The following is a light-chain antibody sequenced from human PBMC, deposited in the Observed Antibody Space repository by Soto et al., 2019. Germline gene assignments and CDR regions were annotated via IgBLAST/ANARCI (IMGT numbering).Light chain of an antibody. CDR3: QQRANWPWT. CDR2: EVS. V-gene: IGKV3-11*01. J-gene: IGKJ1*01. CDR1: QSVSSY. Sequence: EIVLTQSPATLSLSPGEGATLSCRASQSVSSYLVWYQQKPGKAPRLLIYEVSNRATGVPARFSGSGSGTDFSLTVTSLEPEDFAVYYCQQRANWPWTFGQGTKVEIK.